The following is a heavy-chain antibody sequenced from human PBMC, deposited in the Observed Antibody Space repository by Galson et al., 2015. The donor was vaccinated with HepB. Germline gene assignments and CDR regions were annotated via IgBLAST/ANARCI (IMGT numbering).Heavy chain of an antibody. CDR3: ARAPTPLTMVRGRAPGGGGGAFDI. D-gene: IGHD3-10*01. J-gene: IGHJ3*02. CDR2: INPNSGGT. Sequence: SVKVSCKASGYTFTGYYMHWVRQAPGQGLEWMGWINPNSGGTNYAQKFQGWVTMTRDTSISTAYMELSRLRSDDTAVYYCARAPTPLTMVRGRAPGGGGGAFDIWGQGTMVTVSS. V-gene: IGHV1-2*04. CDR1: GYTFTGYY.